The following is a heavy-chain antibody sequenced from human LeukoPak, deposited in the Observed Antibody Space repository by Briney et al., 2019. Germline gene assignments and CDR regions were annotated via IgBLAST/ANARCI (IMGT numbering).Heavy chain of an antibody. Sequence: GGSLRLSCAASGFTFSTYGMHWVRQAPGKGLEWVAVISYDGTNKYYADSVKGRFTVSRDNSKNTLYLQMSSLRAEDTALYYCAKSRPPYSTTPTYFDYWGQGTLVTVSS. V-gene: IGHV3-30*18. D-gene: IGHD6-13*01. CDR2: ISYDGTNK. CDR1: GFTFSTYG. CDR3: AKSRPPYSTTPTYFDY. J-gene: IGHJ4*02.